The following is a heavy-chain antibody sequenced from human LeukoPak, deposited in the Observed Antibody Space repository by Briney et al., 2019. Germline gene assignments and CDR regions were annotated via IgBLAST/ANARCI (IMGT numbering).Heavy chain of an antibody. V-gene: IGHV1-46*04. CDR2: INTSGDRT. J-gene: IGHJ4*02. CDR3: ARHKEVGDYYYFDY. D-gene: IGHD2/OR15-2a*01. CDR1: GYTFTSDY. Sequence: ASVTVSCKASGYTFTSDYMHWVRQAPGEGREWMGIINTSGDRTSYTQKLQGRVTMTRDTSTTTVYMELSSLRSKDTAVYYCARHKEVGDYYYFDYWGQGTLVTVSS.